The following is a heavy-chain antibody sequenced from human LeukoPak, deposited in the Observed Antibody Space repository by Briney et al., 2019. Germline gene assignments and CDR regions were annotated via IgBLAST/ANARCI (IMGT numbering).Heavy chain of an antibody. CDR1: GGSISSGGYS. Sequence: SETLSLTCAVSGGSISSGGYSWSWIRQPPGTGLEWIGYIYHSGSTYYNPSLKSRVTISVDTSKKQFSLKLSSVTAADTAVYYCVTYYYGSSAPKRNYWGQGILVTVSS. CDR3: VTYYYGSSAPKRNY. V-gene: IGHV4-30-2*01. CDR2: IYHSGST. D-gene: IGHD3-22*01. J-gene: IGHJ4*02.